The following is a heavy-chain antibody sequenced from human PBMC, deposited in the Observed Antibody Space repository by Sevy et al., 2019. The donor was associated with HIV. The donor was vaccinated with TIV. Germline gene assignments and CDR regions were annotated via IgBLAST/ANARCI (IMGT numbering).Heavy chain of an antibody. CDR1: GASISSSGYY. CDR3: AGPILTYRSGWSYYDH. D-gene: IGHD6-19*01. V-gene: IGHV4-39*01. J-gene: IGHJ4*02. Sequence: SETLSLTCTVSGASISSSGYYWGWIRQPPGKGLEWIASIRCSGSTYYNPGLRSRVTISADASKNQFSLKLNSVTAADTAVYYCAGPILTYRSGWSYYDHWGQGTVVTVSS. CDR2: IRCSGST.